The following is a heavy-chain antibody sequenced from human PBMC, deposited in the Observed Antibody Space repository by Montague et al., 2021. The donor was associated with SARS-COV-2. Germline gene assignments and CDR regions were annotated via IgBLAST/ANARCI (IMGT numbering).Heavy chain of an antibody. J-gene: IGHJ6*02. Sequence: SETLSLTCTVSGGSISSSSYYWGWIRQPPGKGLEWIGSIYYSGSTYYNPSLKSRVTISVDTSKNQFSLKLSSVTAADTAVYYCASEGVGCSRGGYARYDYDSMDVWGQGTTVTVSS. CDR2: IYYSGST. CDR3: ASEGVGCSRGGYARYDYDSMDV. CDR1: GGSISSSSYY. V-gene: IGHV4-39*01. D-gene: IGHD6-13*01.